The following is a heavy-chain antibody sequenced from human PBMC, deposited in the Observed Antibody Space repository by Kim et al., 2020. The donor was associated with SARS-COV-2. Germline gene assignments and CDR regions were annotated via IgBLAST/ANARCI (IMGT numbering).Heavy chain of an antibody. CDR3: ARGFYDYVWGSYRSFDY. Sequence: GGSLRLSCAASGFSFNSNAMHWVRQAPGKGLEWVAVISHDGTNKYYPESVQGRFTISRDNSKNTLYLQMNSLTAEDAAVYYCARGFYDYVWGSYRSFDYWGQGTLVTVS. J-gene: IGHJ4*02. V-gene: IGHV3-30-3*01. D-gene: IGHD3-16*01. CDR2: ISHDGTNK. CDR1: GFSFNSNA.